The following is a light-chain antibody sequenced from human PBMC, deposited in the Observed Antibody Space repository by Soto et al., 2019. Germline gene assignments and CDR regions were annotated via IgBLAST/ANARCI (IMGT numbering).Light chain of an antibody. CDR3: NSYTSSSTYV. V-gene: IGLV2-14*03. CDR2: DVT. CDR1: SSDVGGFNY. J-gene: IGLJ1*01. Sequence: QSALTQPASVSGSPGQSITISCTGTSSDVGGFNYVSWYQQQPGKAPKLMIYDVTNRPSGVSYRFSGSKSGNTASLTISGLQAEDEADYYCNSYTSSSTYVFGTGTKLTVL.